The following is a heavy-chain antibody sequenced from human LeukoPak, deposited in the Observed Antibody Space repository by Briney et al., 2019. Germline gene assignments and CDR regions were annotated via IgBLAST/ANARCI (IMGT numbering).Heavy chain of an antibody. V-gene: IGHV4-34*01. CDR1: GGSFSGYY. CDR3: ASGGYCSSTSCYPNWFDP. D-gene: IGHD2-2*01. J-gene: IGHJ5*02. Sequence: SETLSLTCAVYGGSFSGYYWSWIRQPPGKGLEWIGEINHSGSTNYNPSLKSRVTISVDTSKNLFSLKLSSVTAADTAVYYCASGGYCSSTSCYPNWFDPWGPGTLVTVSS. CDR2: INHSGST.